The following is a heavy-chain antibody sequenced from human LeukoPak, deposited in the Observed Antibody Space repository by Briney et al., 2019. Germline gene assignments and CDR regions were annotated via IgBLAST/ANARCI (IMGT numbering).Heavy chain of an antibody. Sequence: ASVKVSCKASGYTFTSYAMHWVRQAPGQRLEWMGWINAGNGNTKYSQKFQGRVTITRDTSASTAYMELSSLRSEDTAVYYCAREGILTGYYTDTGSWYYFDYWGQGTLVTVSS. CDR3: AREGILTGYYTDTGSWYYFDY. J-gene: IGHJ4*02. D-gene: IGHD3-9*01. CDR2: INAGNGNT. CDR1: GYTFTSYA. V-gene: IGHV1-3*01.